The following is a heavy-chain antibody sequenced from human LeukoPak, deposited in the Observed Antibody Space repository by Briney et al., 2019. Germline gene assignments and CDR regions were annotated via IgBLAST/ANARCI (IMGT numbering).Heavy chain of an antibody. V-gene: IGHV4-34*01. CDR3: ARGEDYYDQWYFDY. CDR1: GGSFSGYY. CDR2: INHSGIT. Sequence: SETLSLTCAVYGGSFSGYYWTWIRQPPGKGLEWIGEINHSGITNYNPSLKSRVTISVGTSKNQFFLKLSSVTAADTAVYYCARGEDYYDQWYFDYWGQGTLVTVSS. D-gene: IGHD3-22*01. J-gene: IGHJ4*02.